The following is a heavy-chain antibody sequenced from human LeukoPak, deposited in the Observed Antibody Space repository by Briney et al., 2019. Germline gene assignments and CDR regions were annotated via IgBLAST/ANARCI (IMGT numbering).Heavy chain of an antibody. CDR3: ARHGNSGWYLGYFDY. CDR1: GGSISSYY. D-gene: IGHD6-19*01. CDR2: IYYSGST. J-gene: IGHJ4*02. Sequence: PSETLSLTCTVSGGSISSYYWSWIRQPPGKGLEWIGYIYYSGSTNYNPSLKSRVTISVDTSKNQFSLKLSSVTAADTAVYYCARHGNSGWYLGYFDYWGQGTLVTVSS. V-gene: IGHV4-59*08.